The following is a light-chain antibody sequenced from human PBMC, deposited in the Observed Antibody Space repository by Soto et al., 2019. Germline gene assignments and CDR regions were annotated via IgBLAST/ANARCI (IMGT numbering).Light chain of an antibody. CDR2: DAS. V-gene: IGKV1-5*01. Sequence: DIPMTQSPSTLSASVGDRVTITCRASQSISGYLAWYQQRPGKAPQLLIYDASSLQTGVPSRFSGSGSGTEFTLTISSLQPDDFATYYCQQYDSLWTFCQGTKVDIK. CDR3: QQYDSLWT. CDR1: QSISGY. J-gene: IGKJ1*01.